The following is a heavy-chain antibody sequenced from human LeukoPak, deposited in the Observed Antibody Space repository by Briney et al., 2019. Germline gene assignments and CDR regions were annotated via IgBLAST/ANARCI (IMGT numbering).Heavy chain of an antibody. CDR1: GFTFRRYA. CDR3: AKDSGEMKWLLFVEILSTFDY. Sequence: GGSLRLSRPASGFTFRRYAMSWVRQAPGKGLEGVAAISCRDGCTYYADSLQGRFTISRDNSKNTLYLQMKSLRAEDTAVYYCAKDSGEMKWLLFVEILSTFDYWGQGTLVTVSS. CDR2: ISCRDGCT. J-gene: IGHJ4*02. V-gene: IGHV3-23*01. D-gene: IGHD3-3*01.